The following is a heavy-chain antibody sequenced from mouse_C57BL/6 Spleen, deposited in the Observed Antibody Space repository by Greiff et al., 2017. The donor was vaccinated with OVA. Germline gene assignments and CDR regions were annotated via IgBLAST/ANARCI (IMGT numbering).Heavy chain of an antibody. J-gene: IGHJ1*03. V-gene: IGHV14-3*01. D-gene: IGHD2-3*01. Sequence: VQLKQSVAELVRPGASVKLSCTASGFNIKNTYMHWVKQRPEQGLEWIGRIDPANGNTKYAPKFQGKATITADTSSNTASLQLSSLTSEDTALYDCARDGETRYWYFDDWGTGTTVTVSS. CDR1: GFNIKNTY. CDR2: IDPANGNT. CDR3: ARDGETRYWYFDD.